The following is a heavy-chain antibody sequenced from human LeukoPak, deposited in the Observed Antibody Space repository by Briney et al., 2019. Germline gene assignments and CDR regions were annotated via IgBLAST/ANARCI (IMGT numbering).Heavy chain of an antibody. J-gene: IGHJ5*02. V-gene: IGHV1-18*01. Sequence: ASVKVSCKASGYTFTSYGISWVRQAPGQGLEWMGWISAYNGNTNYAQKLQGRVTMTTDTSTSTAYMELRSLRSDDTAVYYCASFLLGPWENWFDPWGQGTLVTVSS. CDR1: GYTFTSYG. CDR2: ISAYNGNT. D-gene: IGHD1-26*01. CDR3: ASFLLGPWENWFDP.